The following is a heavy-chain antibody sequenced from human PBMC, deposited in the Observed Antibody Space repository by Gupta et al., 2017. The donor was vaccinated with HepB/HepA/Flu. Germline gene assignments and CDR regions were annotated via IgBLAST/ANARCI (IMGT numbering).Heavy chain of an antibody. J-gene: IGHJ4*02. V-gene: IGHV4-34*02. Sequence: QVQLQRGGAGLLQPSETLSVHCLVYGGSFSGSYWSWIRQPTGKGLALIGDINHTANTNYNPSLKRRVTISVDMSKNQFSLVLSSVTPADTAVCYCSRGPNWALDSWGQGALFTVPS. CDR3: SRGPNWALDS. D-gene: IGHD1-1*01. CDR1: GGSFSGSY. CDR2: INHTANT.